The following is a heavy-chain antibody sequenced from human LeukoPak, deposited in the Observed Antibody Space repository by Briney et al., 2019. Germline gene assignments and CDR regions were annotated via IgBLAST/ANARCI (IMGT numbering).Heavy chain of an antibody. CDR2: ISGSGGST. J-gene: IGHJ5*02. D-gene: IGHD4-11*01. V-gene: IGHV3-23*01. CDR3: GRLHPTDNWFDP. CDR1: GFTFSSYA. Sequence: GGSLRLSCAASGFTFSSYAMSWVRQAPGKGLELVSAISGSGGSTYYADSVKGRFAISRDNSKNTLYLQMNSLRAEDTAVYYCGRLHPTDNWFDPWGQGTLVTVSS.